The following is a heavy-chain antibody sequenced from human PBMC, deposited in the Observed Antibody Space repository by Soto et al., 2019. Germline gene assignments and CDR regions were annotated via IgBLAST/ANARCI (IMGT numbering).Heavy chain of an antibody. J-gene: IGHJ4*02. CDR3: AKWSYFDWLFYLNSFDY. D-gene: IGHD3-9*01. Sequence: GGSLRLSCAASGFTFSSYAMSWVRQAPGKGLEWVSAISGSGGSTYYADSVKGRFTISRDNSKNTLYLQMNSLRAEDTAVYYCAKWSYFDWLFYLNSFDYWGQGTLVTVSS. CDR2: ISGSGGST. CDR1: GFTFSSYA. V-gene: IGHV3-23*01.